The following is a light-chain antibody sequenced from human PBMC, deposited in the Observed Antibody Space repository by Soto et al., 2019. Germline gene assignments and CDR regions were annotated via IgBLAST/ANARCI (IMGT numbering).Light chain of an antibody. Sequence: DIVMTQSPDSLAVSLGERATINCKSSQSVLYSSNNKNYLAWYQQKPGQPPKLLIYWASTRESGVPDRFSGSGSGTDFTLPISSLQAEAVAVYYCQQYYSTPPVTFGPGTKVDIK. CDR3: QQYYSTPPVT. CDR2: WAS. V-gene: IGKV4-1*01. CDR1: QSVLYSSNNKNY. J-gene: IGKJ3*01.